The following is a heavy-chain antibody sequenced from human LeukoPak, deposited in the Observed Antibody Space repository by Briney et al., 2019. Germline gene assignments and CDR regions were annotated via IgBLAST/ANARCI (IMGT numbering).Heavy chain of an antibody. J-gene: IGHJ4*02. CDR3: ARSTYYYDSSGGY. Sequence: GGSLRLSCAASGFTFSSYSMNWVRQAPGKGLEWVSSISGSSSYIYYADSVKGRFTISRDNAKNSLYLQMNSLRAEDTAVYYCARSTYYYDSSGGYWGQGALVTVSS. D-gene: IGHD3-22*01. V-gene: IGHV3-21*01. CDR1: GFTFSSYS. CDR2: ISGSSSYI.